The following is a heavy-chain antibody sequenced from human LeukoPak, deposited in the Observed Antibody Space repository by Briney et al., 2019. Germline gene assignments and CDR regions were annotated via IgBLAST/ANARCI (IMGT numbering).Heavy chain of an antibody. CDR1: GGSFSNYY. V-gene: IGHV4-34*01. Sequence: SETLPLTCAVYGGSFSNYYWTWIRQPPGKGLEWIGEGHHSGSTNYNPSLKTRVTISVDTSRSQFSLKLTSVTAADTAVYYCARGSQWGDYAGFDPWGQGTPVTVSS. CDR2: GHHSGST. D-gene: IGHD4-17*01. CDR3: ARGSQWGDYAGFDP. J-gene: IGHJ5*02.